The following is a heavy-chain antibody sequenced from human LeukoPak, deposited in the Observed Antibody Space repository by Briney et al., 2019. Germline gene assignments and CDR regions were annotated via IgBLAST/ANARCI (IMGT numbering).Heavy chain of an antibody. CDR1: GFTFSSYS. CDR3: ASVVVTAITDY. J-gene: IGHJ4*02. CDR2: ISSSSSYI. V-gene: IGHV3-21*01. D-gene: IGHD2-21*02. Sequence: PGGSLRLSCAASGFTFSSYSMNWVRQAPGQGLEWVSSISSSSSYIYYADSVKGRFTISRDNAKNSLYLQMNSLRAEDTAVYYCASVVVTAITDYWGQGTLVTVSS.